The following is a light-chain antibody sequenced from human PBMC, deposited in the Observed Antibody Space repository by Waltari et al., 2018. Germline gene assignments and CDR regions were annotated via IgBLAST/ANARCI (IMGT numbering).Light chain of an antibody. Sequence: QSALTQPASVSGSPGQSLTISCPRTRGAIGGYNLVPWYQQHPAKAPKLMIYEGNKRPSGVSNRFSGSKSGNTASLTISGLQAEDEADYYCSSYADSNICVFGSGTKVTVL. CDR2: EGN. J-gene: IGLJ1*01. CDR1: RGAIGGYNL. V-gene: IGLV2-23*01. CDR3: SSYADSNICV.